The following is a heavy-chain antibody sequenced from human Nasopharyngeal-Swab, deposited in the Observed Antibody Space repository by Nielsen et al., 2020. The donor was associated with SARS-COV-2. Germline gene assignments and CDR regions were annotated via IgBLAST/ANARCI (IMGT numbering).Heavy chain of an antibody. J-gene: IGHJ6*02. CDR2: INTNTGNP. Sequence: ASVKVSCKASGSPFPLSSLPFFLQAPGQGLEWMGWINTNTGNPTYAQGFTGRFVFTLDTSVSTAYLQISSLKAEDTAVYYCARARGQPHNYYYYGMDVWGQGTTVTVSS. CDR3: ARARGQPHNYYYYGMDV. CDR1: GSPFPLSS. V-gene: IGHV7-4-1*02.